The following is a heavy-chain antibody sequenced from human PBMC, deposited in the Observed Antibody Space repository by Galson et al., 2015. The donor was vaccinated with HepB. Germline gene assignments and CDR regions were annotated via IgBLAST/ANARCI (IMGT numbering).Heavy chain of an antibody. V-gene: IGHV1-69*13. D-gene: IGHD2-2*01. CDR3: AREKEIVVVPAAIENYYYYFGMDV. J-gene: IGHJ6*02. CDR1: GGTFSSYA. CDR2: IIPIFGTA. Sequence: SVKVSCKASGGTFSSYAIRWVRQAPGQGLEWMGGIIPIFGTANYAQKFQGRVTNTADESTSTAYMELSSLRSEDTAVYYCAREKEIVVVPAAIENYYYYFGMDVWGRGSTVTV.